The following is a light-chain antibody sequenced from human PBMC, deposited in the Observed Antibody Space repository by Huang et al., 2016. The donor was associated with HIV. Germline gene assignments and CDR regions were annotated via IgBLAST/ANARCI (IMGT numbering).Light chain of an antibody. CDR2: GAS. CDR3: QKSYTTPLT. J-gene: IGKJ4*01. Sequence: DIQMTQSQSSLSASVGDRVTITCRASQSISAYLNWYQQKPGKAPKLLIYGASTLQSGVPARFSGSGSGTDFTLTINSLQPEDFATYYCQKSYTTPLTFGGGTKVEI. V-gene: IGKV1-39*01. CDR1: QSISAY.